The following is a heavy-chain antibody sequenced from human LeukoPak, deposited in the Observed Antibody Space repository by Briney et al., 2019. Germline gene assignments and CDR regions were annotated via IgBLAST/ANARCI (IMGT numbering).Heavy chain of an antibody. D-gene: IGHD2-2*01. V-gene: IGHV4-61*02. CDR3: ARLLGYCSSTSCSFP. CDR1: GGSISSGSYY. Sequence: SQTLSLTCTVSGGSISSGSYYWNWIRQPAGKGLEWIGRIYSSGSTNYKPSLKSRLTISVDTSKNQFSLKLSSVTAADTAVYYCARLLGYCSSTSCSFPWGQGTLVTVSS. J-gene: IGHJ5*02. CDR2: IYSSGST.